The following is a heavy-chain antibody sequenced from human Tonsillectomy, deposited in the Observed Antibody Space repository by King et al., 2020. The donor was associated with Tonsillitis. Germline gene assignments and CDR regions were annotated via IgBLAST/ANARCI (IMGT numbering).Heavy chain of an antibody. Sequence: QLVQSGAEVKKPGASVKVSCKASGYTFTGYYMHWVRQAPGQGLEWMGWINPNSGGTNYAQKFQCRVTMTRDTSISTAYMELSRLRSDDTAVYYCARVQTSSGGRAFDYWGQGTLVTVSS. CDR1: GYTFTGYY. CDR3: ARVQTSSGGRAFDY. D-gene: IGHD2-15*01. V-gene: IGHV1-2*02. J-gene: IGHJ4*02. CDR2: INPNSGGT.